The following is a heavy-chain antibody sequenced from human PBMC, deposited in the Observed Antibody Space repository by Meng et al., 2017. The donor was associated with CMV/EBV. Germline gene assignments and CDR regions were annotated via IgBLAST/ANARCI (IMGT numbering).Heavy chain of an antibody. Sequence: GESLKISCAASGFIFSSYAMHWVRQAPGKGLEWVAVISYDGSNKYYADSVKGRFTISRDNSKNTLYLQMNSLRAEDTAVYYCARVPGYWGQGTLVTVSS. V-gene: IGHV3-30*04. J-gene: IGHJ4*02. CDR3: ARVPGY. D-gene: IGHD1-14*01. CDR2: ISYDGSNK. CDR1: GFIFSSYA.